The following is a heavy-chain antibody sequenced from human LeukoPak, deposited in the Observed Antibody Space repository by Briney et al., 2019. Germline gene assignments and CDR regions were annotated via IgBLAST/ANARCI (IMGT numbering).Heavy chain of an antibody. J-gene: IGHJ4*02. Sequence: ASVKVSCKASGGTFSSYAISWVRQAPGQGLEWMGRIIPILGVANYAQKFQGRVTITADKSTSTAYMELSSLRSEDTAVYYCAKSSTSCYFCVAYWGQGTLVTVSS. CDR3: AKSSTSCYFCVAY. V-gene: IGHV1-69*04. CDR2: IIPILGVA. D-gene: IGHD2-2*01. CDR1: GGTFSSYA.